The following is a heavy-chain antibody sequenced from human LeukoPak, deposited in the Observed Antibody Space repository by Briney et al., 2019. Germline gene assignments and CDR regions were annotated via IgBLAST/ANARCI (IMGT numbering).Heavy chain of an antibody. CDR1: GGSFSGYY. J-gene: IGHJ4*02. Sequence: KSSDTLSLTCAVYGGSFSGYYWSWIRQPPGKGLEWIGEINHSGSTNYNPSLKSRVTISVDTSKNQFSLKLSSVTAADTAVYYCARDAAIYNDYWGQGTLVTVSS. CDR2: INHSGST. D-gene: IGHD3-10*01. CDR3: ARDAAIYNDY. V-gene: IGHV4-34*01.